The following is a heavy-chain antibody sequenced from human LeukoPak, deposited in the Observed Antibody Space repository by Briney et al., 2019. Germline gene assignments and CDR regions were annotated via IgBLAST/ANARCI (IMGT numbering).Heavy chain of an antibody. CDR2: INTNTGKP. Sequence: ASVKVSCKASGYTFTSYAMNWVRQAPGQGLEWMGWINTNTGKPTYAQGFTGRFVFSLDTSVSSTAYLLISSLKAEDTAMYYCARAHPIYGDYPIYYYYMDVWGKGTTVTVSS. D-gene: IGHD4-17*01. CDR3: ARAHPIYGDYPIYYYYMDV. CDR1: GYTFTSYA. J-gene: IGHJ6*03. V-gene: IGHV7-4-1*02.